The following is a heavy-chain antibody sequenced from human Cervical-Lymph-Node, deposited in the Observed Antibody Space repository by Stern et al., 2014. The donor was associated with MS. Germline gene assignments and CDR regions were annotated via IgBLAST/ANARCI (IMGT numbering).Heavy chain of an antibody. D-gene: IGHD3-16*01. CDR2: ITSKAYGATA. V-gene: IGHV3-49*03. CDR3: TTGPSTFYYNGMDV. J-gene: IGHJ6*02. Sequence: VQLVQSGGGLVQPGRPLRLSCTASGLTFGDSAMSWFRQAPGKGLEWVGFITSKAYGATAEHAASLKGRFTISRDDSKGIAYLQMNSLKNEDTAVYYCTTGPSTFYYNGMDVWGQGTAVTVSS. CDR1: GLTFGDSA.